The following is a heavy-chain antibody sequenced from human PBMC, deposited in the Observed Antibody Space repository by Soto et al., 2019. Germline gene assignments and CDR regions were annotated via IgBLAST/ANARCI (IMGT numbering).Heavy chain of an antibody. CDR2: IIPILGIA. CDR3: ARDRDGYHYFDY. CDR1: GGTFSSYA. J-gene: IGHJ4*02. D-gene: IGHD5-12*01. Sequence: ASVKVSCKASGGTFSSYAISWVRQAPGQGLEWMGGIIPILGIANYAQKFQGRVTITADKSTSTAYMELSSLRSEDTAVYYCARDRDGYHYFDYWGQGTLVTVSS. V-gene: IGHV1-69*10.